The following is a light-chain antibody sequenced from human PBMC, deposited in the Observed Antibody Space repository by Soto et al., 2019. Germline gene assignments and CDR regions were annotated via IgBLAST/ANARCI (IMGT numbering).Light chain of an antibody. CDR3: SSYTSSSALV. J-gene: IGLJ3*02. CDR2: DVS. CDR1: SSDVGGYNY. V-gene: IGLV2-14*01. Sequence: QSALTQPASVSGSPGQSITISCTGTSSDVGGYNYVSWYQQHPGNAPKLMIYDVSNRPSGVSNRFSGSTSGNTASLTISGLQAEDEADYYCSSYTSSSALVFGGGTKLTVL.